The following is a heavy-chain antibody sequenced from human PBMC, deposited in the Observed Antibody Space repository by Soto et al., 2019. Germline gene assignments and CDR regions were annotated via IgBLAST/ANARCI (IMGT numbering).Heavy chain of an antibody. CDR2: ISFDGSNT. V-gene: IGHV3-30*18. Sequence: PGGSLRLSCAASGFTFSSYGMHWVRQAPGKGLEWVALISFDGSNTYYADSVKGRFTISRDSSKNTVSLEMTSLRAEDTAVYYCAKGGRQWLVTSDFNYWGQGALVTVSS. D-gene: IGHD6-19*01. J-gene: IGHJ4*02. CDR1: GFTFSSYG. CDR3: AKGGRQWLVTSDFNY.